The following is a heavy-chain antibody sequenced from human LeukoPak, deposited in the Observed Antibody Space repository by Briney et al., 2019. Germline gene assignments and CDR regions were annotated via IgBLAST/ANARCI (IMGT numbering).Heavy chain of an antibody. CDR3: ARDNPNSDFDY. D-gene: IGHD4-23*01. V-gene: IGHV4-30-4*08. CDR2: IYYSGNT. Sequence: PSETLSLTCTVSGGAISSSYWSWIRQPPGKGLEWIGYIYYSGNTYYNPSLKSRVTISVDTSKNQFSLNLSSVTAADTAVYYCARDNPNSDFDYWGQGTLVTVSS. CDR1: GGAISSSY. J-gene: IGHJ4*02.